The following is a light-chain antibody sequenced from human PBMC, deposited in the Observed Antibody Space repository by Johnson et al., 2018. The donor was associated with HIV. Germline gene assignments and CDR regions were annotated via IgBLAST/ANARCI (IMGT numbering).Light chain of an antibody. CDR2: ENN. V-gene: IGLV1-51*02. CDR3: GTWVGSLSAGKV. CDR1: TSSIGNNY. Sequence: QSVLTQPPSVSAAPGQKVTISCSGSTSSIGNNYVSWYQHLPGTAPKLLIYENNKRPSGIPARFSGSKSGTSATLGITGLQTGDEADYYCGTWVGSLSAGKVSGTGTKVSVL. J-gene: IGLJ1*01.